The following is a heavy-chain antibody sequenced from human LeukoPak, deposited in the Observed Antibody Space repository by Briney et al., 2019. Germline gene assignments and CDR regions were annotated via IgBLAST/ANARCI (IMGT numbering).Heavy chain of an antibody. J-gene: IGHJ4*02. CDR3: ARIRLDSSGYPDY. D-gene: IGHD3-22*01. Sequence: GGSLRLSCVASGFTLSSHWMSWVRQAPGKGLEWVSVIYSGGSTYYADSVKGRFTISRDNSKNTLYLQMNSLRAEDTAVYYCARIRLDSSGYPDYWGQGTLVTVSS. V-gene: IGHV3-66*01. CDR2: IYSGGST. CDR1: GFTLSSHW.